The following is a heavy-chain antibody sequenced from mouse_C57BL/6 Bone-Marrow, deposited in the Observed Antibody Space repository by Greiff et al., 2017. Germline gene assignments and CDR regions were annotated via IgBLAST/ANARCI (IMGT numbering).Heavy chain of an antibody. J-gene: IGHJ3*01. CDR2: IDPSDSYT. Sequence: QVHVKQPGAELVMPGASVKLSCKASGYTFTSYWMHWVKQRPGQGLEWIGEIDPSDSYTNYNQKFKGKSTLTVDKSSSTAYMQLSSLTSEDSAVYYCAREAYYSKGGFAYWGQGTLVTVSA. V-gene: IGHV1-69*01. D-gene: IGHD2-5*01. CDR1: GYTFTSYW. CDR3: AREAYYSKGGFAY.